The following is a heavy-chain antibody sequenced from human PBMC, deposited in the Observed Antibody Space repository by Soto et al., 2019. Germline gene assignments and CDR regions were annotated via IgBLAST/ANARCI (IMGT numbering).Heavy chain of an antibody. D-gene: IGHD2-21*01. J-gene: IGHJ6*03. Sequence: SETLSLTCAVYGGSFSGYYWSWIRQPPGKGLEWIGEINHSGSTNYNPSLKSRVTISVDTSKNQFSLKLSSVTAADTAVYYCARGRTLVDYYYMDVWGKGTTVTVSS. CDR2: INHSGST. CDR3: ARGRTLVDYYYMDV. V-gene: IGHV4-34*01. CDR1: GGSFSGYY.